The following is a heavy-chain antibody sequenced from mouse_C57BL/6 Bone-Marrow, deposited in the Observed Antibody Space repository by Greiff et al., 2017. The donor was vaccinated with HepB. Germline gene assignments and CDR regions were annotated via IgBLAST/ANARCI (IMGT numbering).Heavy chain of an antibody. D-gene: IGHD2-3*01. CDR1: GFNIKNTY. J-gene: IGHJ4*01. CDR2: IDPANGNT. CDR3: ARRGWLLPYAMDY. V-gene: IGHV14-3*01. Sequence: EVQLQQSVAELVRPGASVKLSCTASGFNIKNTYMHWVKQRPEQGLEWIGRIDPANGNTKYAPKFKGKATITTDTSTNTANLQLSSLTSEDTAIYYCARRGWLLPYAMDYWGQGTSVTVSS.